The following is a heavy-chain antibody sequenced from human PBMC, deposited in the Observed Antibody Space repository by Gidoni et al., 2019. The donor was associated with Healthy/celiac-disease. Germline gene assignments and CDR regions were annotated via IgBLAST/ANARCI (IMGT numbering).Heavy chain of an antibody. J-gene: IGHJ4*02. CDR1: GGSFSGYY. D-gene: IGHD1-20*01. V-gene: IGHV4-34*01. CDR2: INHSGST. CDR3: ARGRITGRKYYFDY. Sequence: QVQLQQWGAGLLKPSETLSLTCAVYGGSFSGYYWSWIRQPPGKGLEWIGEINHSGSTNYNPSLKSRVTISVDTSKNQFSLKLSSVTAADTAVYYCARGRITGRKYYFDYWGQGTLVTVSS.